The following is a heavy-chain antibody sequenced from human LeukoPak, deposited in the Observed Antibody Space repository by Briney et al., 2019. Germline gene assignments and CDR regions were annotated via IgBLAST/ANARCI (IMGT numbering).Heavy chain of an antibody. V-gene: IGHV1-18*01. CDR3: VRSSGMGDY. CDR2: ISANSRKT. J-gene: IGHJ4*02. CDR1: GYTFTSHG. Sequence: ASVTVSCKASGYTFTSHGIAWVRQAPGQGLEWLGWISANSRKTEYAQNVQGRVTLTTDTSSSTAYMELRSLRGDDTATYYCVRSSGMGDYWGQGTLVTVAS. D-gene: IGHD3-10*01.